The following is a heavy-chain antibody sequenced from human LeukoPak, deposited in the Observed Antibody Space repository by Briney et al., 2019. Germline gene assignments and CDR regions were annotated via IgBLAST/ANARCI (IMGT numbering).Heavy chain of an antibody. CDR3: ARELSGYESRVGYYYMDV. D-gene: IGHD5-12*01. J-gene: IGHJ6*03. CDR2: INPNSGGT. Sequence: GASVKVSCKASGYTFTGYYMHWVRQAPGQGLEWMGRINPNSGGTNYAQKFQGRVTMTRDTSISTAYMELSRLRSDDTAVYYCARELSGYESRVGYYYMDVWGKGTTVTVSS. V-gene: IGHV1-2*06. CDR1: GYTFTGYY.